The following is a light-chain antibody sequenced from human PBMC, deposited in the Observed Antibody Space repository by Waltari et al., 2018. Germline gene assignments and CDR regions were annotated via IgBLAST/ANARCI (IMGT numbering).Light chain of an antibody. CDR2: WAS. J-gene: IGKJ1*01. V-gene: IGKV4-1*01. CDR3: QQSYSSPRT. CDR1: QSVFSRPTIKNY. Sequence: DIVMTQSPDSLAASLGERAPINCKSSQSVFSRPTIKNYVAWFQQKPGQPPKLLIYWASTRESGVPDRFSGSGSRTDFTLTISSLQAEDVAVYYCQQSYSSPRTFGQGTRVQIK.